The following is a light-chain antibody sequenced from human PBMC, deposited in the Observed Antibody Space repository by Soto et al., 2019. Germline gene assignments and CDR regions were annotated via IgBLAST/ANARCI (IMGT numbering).Light chain of an antibody. Sequence: DIQMTQSPSFLSASAGDRVTITCRTSQSISNYLNWYQQRPGTAPQLLLYAASSLQSGVPPRFSGGGSGTDCTLTISSLQPEDVASYYCQQGYTPPFTFGPGTKVDIK. J-gene: IGKJ3*01. V-gene: IGKV1-39*01. CDR2: AAS. CDR1: QSISNY. CDR3: QQGYTPPFT.